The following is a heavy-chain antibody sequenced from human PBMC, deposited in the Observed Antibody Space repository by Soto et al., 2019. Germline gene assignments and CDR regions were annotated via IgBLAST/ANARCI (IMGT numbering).Heavy chain of an antibody. D-gene: IGHD3-10*01. CDR3: ARGRGDGYNQHWYFDL. V-gene: IGHV4-34*01. CDR2: INHSGST. CDR1: GGSFSGYY. J-gene: IGHJ2*01. Sequence: QVHLQQWGAGLLKPSETLSLTCAVYGGSFSGYYWSWIRQPPGKGLDWIGEINHSGSTNYNPSLKIRVSISVGTSNNQFSLKLSSVTAADTAVYYCARGRGDGYNQHWYFDLWGRGTLVTVSS.